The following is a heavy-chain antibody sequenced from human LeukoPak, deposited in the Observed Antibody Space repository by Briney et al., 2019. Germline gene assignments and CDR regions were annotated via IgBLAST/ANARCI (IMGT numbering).Heavy chain of an antibody. V-gene: IGHV3-23*01. CDR3: ARDPNGDYIGAFDN. CDR1: GFIFREYA. Sequence: GGSLRLSCAASGFIFREYAMTWVRQAPGKGLEWVSSITASDYTTYADSVKGRFTISRDNSKNTLYLQMDSLRGDDTALYHCARDPNGDYIGAFDNWGQGTMVTVSS. J-gene: IGHJ3*02. D-gene: IGHD4-17*01. CDR2: ITASDYTT.